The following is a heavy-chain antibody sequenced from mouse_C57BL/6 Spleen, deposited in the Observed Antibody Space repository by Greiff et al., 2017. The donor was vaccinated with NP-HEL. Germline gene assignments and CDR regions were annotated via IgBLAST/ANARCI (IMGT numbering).Heavy chain of an antibody. CDR3: ARGGPGALYAMDY. J-gene: IGHJ4*01. V-gene: IGHV1-53*01. CDR2: INPSNGGT. CDR1: GYTFTSYW. Sequence: QVQLQQPGTELVKPGASVKLSCKASGYTFTSYWMHWVKQRPGQGLEWIGNINPSNGGTNYNEKFKSKATLTVDKSSSTAYMQLSSLTSEYSAVYYCARGGPGALYAMDYWGQGTSVTVSS.